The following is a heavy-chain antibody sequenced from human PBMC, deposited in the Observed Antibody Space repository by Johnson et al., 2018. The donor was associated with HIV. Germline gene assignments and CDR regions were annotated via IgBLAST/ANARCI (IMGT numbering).Heavy chain of an antibody. V-gene: IGHV3-20*04. CDR1: GFQCDDYG. J-gene: IGHJ3*02. D-gene: IGHD2-21*01. CDR3: STDGDGVILWADAFDI. CDR2: INWNGGRT. Sequence: EQLVESGGGVVRPGGSLRLSCEASGFQCDDYGMSWVRQAPGKGLEWVSGINWNGGRTDYKGQVKGRFTISRDHAKNSLYLQMNSLRAEETAVYYLSTDGDGVILWADAFDIWGQGTMVTVSS.